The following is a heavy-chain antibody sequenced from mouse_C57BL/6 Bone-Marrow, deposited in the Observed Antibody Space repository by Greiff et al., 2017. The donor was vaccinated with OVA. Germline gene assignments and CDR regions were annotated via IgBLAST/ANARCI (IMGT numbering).Heavy chain of an antibody. J-gene: IGHJ1*03. CDR1: GYSITSGYY. D-gene: IGHD4-1*01. CDR3: ARENWEWYFDV. CDR2: ISYDGSN. V-gene: IGHV3-6*01. Sequence: EVQLVESGPGLVKPSQSLSLTCSVTGYSITSGYYWNWIRQFPGNKLEWMGYISYDGSNNYNPSLKNRISITRDTSKNQFFLKLNSVTTEDAATYYGARENWEWYFDVWGTGTTVTVSA.